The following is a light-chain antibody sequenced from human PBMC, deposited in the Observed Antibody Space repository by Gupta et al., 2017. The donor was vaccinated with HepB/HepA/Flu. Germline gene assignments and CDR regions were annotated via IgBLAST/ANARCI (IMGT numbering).Light chain of an antibody. CDR1: QSLLYSSNNKIY. J-gene: IGKJ3*01. Sequence: DIAMTQSPDSLAVSLGARGTINCKSSQSLLYSSNNKIYLAWYQQKPGQPPKLLIYWASTRESGVPDRCRGSWSGTNFTLTITSLLVEDVAVYYCQQYYSEVTFGPGTKVDIK. CDR2: WAS. CDR3: QQYYSEVT. V-gene: IGKV4-1*01.